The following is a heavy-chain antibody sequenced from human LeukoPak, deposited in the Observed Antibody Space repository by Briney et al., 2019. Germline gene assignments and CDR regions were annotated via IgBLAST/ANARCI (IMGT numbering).Heavy chain of an antibody. CDR3: AKDGASGYSSSWYTQYYYYGTDV. CDR2: IWYDGSNK. V-gene: IGHV3-33*06. J-gene: IGHJ6*02. CDR1: GFTFSSYG. Sequence: GGSLRLSCAASGFTFSSYGMHWVRQAPGKGLEWVAVIWYDGSNKYYADSVKGRFTISRDNSKNTLYLQMNSLRAEDTAVYYCAKDGASGYSSSWYTQYYYYGTDVWGQGTTVTVSS. D-gene: IGHD6-13*01.